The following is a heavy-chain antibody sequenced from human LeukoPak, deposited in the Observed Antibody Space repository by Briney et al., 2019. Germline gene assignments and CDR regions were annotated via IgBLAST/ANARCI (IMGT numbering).Heavy chain of an antibody. D-gene: IGHD3-16*02. J-gene: IGHJ4*02. Sequence: GGSLRLSCAASGFTFSDYNMRWLRQAPGKGLEWVSSISRSGSTKYYADSVKGRFTISRDNAKNSLFLQMNSLRAEGTAVYYCSRHRTASDYWGQGTLVTVSS. CDR2: ISRSGSTK. CDR3: SRHRTASDY. CDR1: GFTFSDYN. V-gene: IGHV3-11*04.